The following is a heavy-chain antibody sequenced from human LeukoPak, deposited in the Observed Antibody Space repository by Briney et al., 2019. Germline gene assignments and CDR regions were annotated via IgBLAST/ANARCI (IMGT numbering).Heavy chain of an antibody. J-gene: IGHJ6*03. CDR1: GFTFNDHY. D-gene: IGHD5-12*01. CDR3: AREAHGGYVDDFYYYYYMDV. Sequence: GGSLRLSCAASGFTFNDHYMTWIRQAPGKGLEWVSYISPRSTTIYYADSVKGRFTISRDNAKNSLYLQMNSLGAEDTAVYYCAREAHGGYVDDFYYYYYMDVWGKGTTVSVSS. CDR2: ISPRSTTI. V-gene: IGHV3-11*04.